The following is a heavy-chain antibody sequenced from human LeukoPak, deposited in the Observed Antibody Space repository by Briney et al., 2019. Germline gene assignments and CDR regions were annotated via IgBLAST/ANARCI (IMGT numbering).Heavy chain of an antibody. Sequence: GGSLRLSCAASGFTVSSNYMSWVRQAPGKGLEWVSVIYSGGDTYYADSVKGRFTISRDNSKNTLYLQMNTLRAEDTAVYYCARGHWNDFLYYYYYMDVWGKGTTVTVSS. CDR1: GFTVSSNY. CDR2: IYSGGDT. V-gene: IGHV3-53*01. D-gene: IGHD1-1*01. CDR3: ARGHWNDFLYYYYYMDV. J-gene: IGHJ6*03.